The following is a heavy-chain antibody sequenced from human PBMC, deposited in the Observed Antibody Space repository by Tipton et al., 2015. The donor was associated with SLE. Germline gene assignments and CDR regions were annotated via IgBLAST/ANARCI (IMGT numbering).Heavy chain of an antibody. J-gene: IGHJ4*02. CDR1: GSSISNHY. CDR3: ARSDYANSGLDY. V-gene: IGHV4-59*11. Sequence: TLSLTCSVSGSSISNHYWSWIRQPPGKGLEWIGIIFYSGRTDYNPSLKSRVSISADTSKKQLSLKMSSVTAADTATYYCARSDYANSGLDYWGQGTVVTVSS. D-gene: IGHD4-17*01. CDR2: IFYSGRT.